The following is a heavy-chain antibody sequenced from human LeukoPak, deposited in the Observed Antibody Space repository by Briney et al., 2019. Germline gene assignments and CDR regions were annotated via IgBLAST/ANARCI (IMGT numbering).Heavy chain of an antibody. D-gene: IGHD4-23*01. J-gene: IGHJ5*02. CDR3: ARLLRWRFDP. Sequence: SETLSLTCAVSGGSISSGGYSWSWIRQPPGKGLEWIGYIYYSGSTYYNPSLKSRVTISVDTSKNQFSLKLSSVTAADTAVYYCARLLRWRFDPWGQGTLVTVSS. CDR2: IYYSGST. CDR1: GGSISSGGYS. V-gene: IGHV4-30-4*07.